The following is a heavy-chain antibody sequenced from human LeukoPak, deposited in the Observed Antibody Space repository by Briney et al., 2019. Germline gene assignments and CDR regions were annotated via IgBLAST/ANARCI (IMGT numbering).Heavy chain of an antibody. CDR1: GFSFSAYS. D-gene: IGHD3-10*01. CDR2: ISGSSSHI. V-gene: IGHV3-21*01. CDR3: ARAKGFGENYFDY. Sequence: GGSLRLSCAASGFSFSAYSMHWVRQAPGKGLEWVSSISGSSSHIYDADSAKGRFTISRDNAKNSLYLQMNSLRAEDTAVYYCARAKGFGENYFDYWGQGTLVTVSS. J-gene: IGHJ4*02.